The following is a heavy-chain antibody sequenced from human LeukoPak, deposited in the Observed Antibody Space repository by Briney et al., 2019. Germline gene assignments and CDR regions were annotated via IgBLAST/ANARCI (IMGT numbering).Heavy chain of an antibody. Sequence: GGSLRLSCAASGFTLSNYWMSWVRQAPGKGLEWVANIKQEGSEKYYVDSVKGRFTFSRDNAKNLLYLQMNSMRAEDTAVYYCAREGSYRNWFDPWGQGTLVTVS. CDR1: GFTLSNYW. CDR2: IKQEGSEK. CDR3: AREGSYRNWFDP. J-gene: IGHJ5*02. V-gene: IGHV3-7*05. D-gene: IGHD1-26*01.